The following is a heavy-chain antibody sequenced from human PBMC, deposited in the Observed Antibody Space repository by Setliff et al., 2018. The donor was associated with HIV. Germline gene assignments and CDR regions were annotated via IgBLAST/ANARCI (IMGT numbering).Heavy chain of an antibody. Sequence: SETLSLTCTVSGGSISSGGYFWSWIRQLPGKGLEWIGYIYYSGSTFYNPSLKSRVSISVDTAKNQFSLKLTSVTAADTAVFFCARRRIAAVVDLWGQGVLVTVSS. V-gene: IGHV4-31*03. CDR1: GGSISSGGYF. CDR2: IYYSGST. J-gene: IGHJ5*02. CDR3: ARRRIAAVVDL. D-gene: IGHD6-13*01.